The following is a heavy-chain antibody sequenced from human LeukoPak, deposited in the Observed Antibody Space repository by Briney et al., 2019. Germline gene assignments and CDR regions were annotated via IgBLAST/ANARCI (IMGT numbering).Heavy chain of an antibody. CDR3: ARDHTLRAFDI. CDR1: GDSVSSNSAT. V-gene: IGHV6-1*01. J-gene: IGHJ3*02. D-gene: IGHD4-17*01. CDR2: TYYRSKWSN. Sequence: SQTLSLTCAISGDSVSSNSATWNWLRQSPSRGLEWLGRTYYRSKWSNDYALSVKSRITINPDTSKNQFSLQLNSVTPEDTAVYYCARDHTLRAFDIWGQGTMVTVSS.